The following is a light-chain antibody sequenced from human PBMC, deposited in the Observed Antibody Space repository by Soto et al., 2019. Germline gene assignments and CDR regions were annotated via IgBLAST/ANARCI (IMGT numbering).Light chain of an antibody. CDR1: QSVSSSY. J-gene: IGKJ1*01. V-gene: IGKV3-20*01. Sequence: EIVLTQSPGTRSLSPGERATLSCRASQSVSSSYLAWYQQKPGQAPRLLIYGATSRATGIPYRFSGSVSATDFTLTISRLEPEAFAVDYGKQYGSSPLTFGQGTRVEIK. CDR3: KQYGSSPLT. CDR2: GAT.